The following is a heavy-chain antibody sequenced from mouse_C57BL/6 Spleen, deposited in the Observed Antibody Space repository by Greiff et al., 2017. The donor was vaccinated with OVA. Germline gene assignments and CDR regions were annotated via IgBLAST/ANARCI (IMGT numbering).Heavy chain of an antibody. Sequence: QVQLQQPGAELVKPGASVKLSCKASGYTFTSYWMHWVKQRPGQGLEWIGMIHPNSGSTNYNEKFKSKATLTVDKSSSTAYMQLSSLPSEDSAVYYCARLEGYGGCAYWGQGTLVTVSA. CDR1: GYTFTSYW. CDR2: IHPNSGST. CDR3: ARLEGYGGCAY. D-gene: IGHD2-2*01. J-gene: IGHJ3*01. V-gene: IGHV1-64*01.